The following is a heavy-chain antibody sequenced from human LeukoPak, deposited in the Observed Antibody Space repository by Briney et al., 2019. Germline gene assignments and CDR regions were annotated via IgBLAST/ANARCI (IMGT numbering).Heavy chain of an antibody. D-gene: IGHD3-10*01. CDR1: VGSFSGYY. Sequence: SETLSLTCAVYVGSFSGYYWSWIRQPPGKGLEWIGEINHSGSTNYNSSLKSRVTISVDTSKNQLSLKLSSVTAADTAVYYCARGYYGSGSHCCHMDVWGKGTTITVS. V-gene: IGHV4-34*01. CDR2: INHSGST. CDR3: ARGYYGSGSHCCHMDV. J-gene: IGHJ6*03.